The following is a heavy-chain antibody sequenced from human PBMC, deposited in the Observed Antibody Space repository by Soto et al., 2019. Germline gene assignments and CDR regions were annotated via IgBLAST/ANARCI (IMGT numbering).Heavy chain of an antibody. CDR1: GFTFSSYA. D-gene: IGHD5-12*01. V-gene: IGHV3-30-3*01. J-gene: IGHJ4*02. CDR2: ISYDGSNK. CDR3: ARDRLGYSGYD. Sequence: QVQLVESGGGVVQPGRSLRLSCAASGFTFSSYAMHWVRQAPGKGLEWVAVISYDGSNKYYADSVKGRFTISRDNSKNTLYLQMKGLIGEDTAVYYCARDRLGYSGYDWGQGALVTVSS.